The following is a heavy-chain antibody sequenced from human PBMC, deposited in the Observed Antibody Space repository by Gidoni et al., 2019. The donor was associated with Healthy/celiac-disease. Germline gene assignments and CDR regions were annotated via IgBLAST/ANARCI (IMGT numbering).Heavy chain of an antibody. CDR2: INPISGGT. J-gene: IGHJ1*01. Sequence: QVQLVQSGAEGKKPGASGKGSCNASGYTFTGYYMHWVRQAPGQGLEWMGWINPISGGTNYAQKFQGRVTMTRDTSISTAYMELSRLRSDDTAVYYCASGSSGWYGSEYFQHWGQGTLVTVSS. CDR1: GYTFTGYY. V-gene: IGHV1-2*02. D-gene: IGHD6-19*01. CDR3: ASGSSGWYGSEYFQH.